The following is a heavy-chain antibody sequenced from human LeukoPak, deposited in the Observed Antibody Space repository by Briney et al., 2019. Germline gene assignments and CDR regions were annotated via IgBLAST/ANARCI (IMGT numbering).Heavy chain of an antibody. D-gene: IGHD4-17*01. Sequence: PGGSLRLSCAASGFTFSSYAMHWVRQAPGKGLEWVAVISYDGSNKYYADSVKGRFTISRDNSKNTLYLQMNSLRAEDTAVYYCARDRGLAVTTFAGSHFDYWGQGTLVTVSS. J-gene: IGHJ4*02. CDR3: ARDRGLAVTTFAGSHFDY. CDR1: GFTFSSYA. V-gene: IGHV3-30*04. CDR2: ISYDGSNK.